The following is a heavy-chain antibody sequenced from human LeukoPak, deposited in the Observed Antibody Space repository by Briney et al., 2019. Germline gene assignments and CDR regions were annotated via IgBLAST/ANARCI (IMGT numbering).Heavy chain of an antibody. V-gene: IGHV1-8*01. CDR1: GYTSTSYD. CDR2: MNPNSGNT. CDR3: ARGPVAEVPAANYYYYGMDV. D-gene: IGHD2-2*01. J-gene: IGHJ6*02. Sequence: GASVKVSCKASGYTSTSYDINWVRQATGQGVEWMGWMNPNSGNTGYAQKFQGRVTMTRNTSISTAYMALSSLRSEDTAVYYCARGPVAEVPAANYYYYGMDVWGQGTTVTVSS.